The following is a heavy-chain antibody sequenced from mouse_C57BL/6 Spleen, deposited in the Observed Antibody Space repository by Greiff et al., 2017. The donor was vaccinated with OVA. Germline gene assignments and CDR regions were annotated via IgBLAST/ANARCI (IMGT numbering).Heavy chain of an antibody. CDR1: GYTFTDYY. CDR3: ARGRYDYDGFAY. J-gene: IGHJ3*01. Sequence: LVESGAELVRPGASVKLSCKASGYTFTDYYINWVKQRPGQGLEWIARIYPGSGNTYYNEKFKGKATLTAEKSSSTAYMQLSSLTSEDSAVYFCARGRYDYDGFAYWGQGTLVTVSA. D-gene: IGHD2-4*01. CDR2: IYPGSGNT. V-gene: IGHV1-76*01.